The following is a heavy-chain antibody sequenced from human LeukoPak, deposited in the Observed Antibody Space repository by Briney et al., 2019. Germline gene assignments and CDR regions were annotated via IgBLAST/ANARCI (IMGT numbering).Heavy chain of an antibody. CDR3: ARDSRSRWGHDY. Sequence: ASVKVSCKASGGTVSSYAISWVRQAPGQGLEWMGGIIPIFGTANYAQKFQGRVTITADESTSTAYMELSSLRSEDTAVYYCARDSRSRWGHDYWGQGTLVTVSS. CDR2: IIPIFGTA. V-gene: IGHV1-69*13. CDR1: GGTVSSYA. J-gene: IGHJ4*02. D-gene: IGHD3-16*01.